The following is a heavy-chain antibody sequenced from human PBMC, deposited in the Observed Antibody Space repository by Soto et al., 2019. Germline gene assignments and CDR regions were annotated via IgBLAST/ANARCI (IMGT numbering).Heavy chain of an antibody. CDR1: GGSISSYY. D-gene: IGHD3-3*01. J-gene: IGHJ4*02. Sequence: SETLSLTCTVSGGSISSYYWSWIRQPPGKGLEWIGYIYYSGSTNYNPSLKSRVTISVDTSKNQFSLKLSSVTAADTAVYYCARAWSGYYRPYFAYWGQGTLVTVSS. V-gene: IGHV4-59*01. CDR2: IYYSGST. CDR3: ARAWSGYYRPYFAY.